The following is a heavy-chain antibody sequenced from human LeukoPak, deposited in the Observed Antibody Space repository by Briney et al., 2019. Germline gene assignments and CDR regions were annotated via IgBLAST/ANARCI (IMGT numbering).Heavy chain of an antibody. V-gene: IGHV3-23*01. CDR2: ISGGGGST. Sequence: GGSLRLSCAASGFTFSSYAMSWVRQSPGKGLEWGSAISGGGGSTYYAYYTDSVRGRFTISRDNSKNTLYLQMNSLRAEDTAVYYCGRDSRYSIDSWGQGTLVTVSS. CDR1: GFTFSSYA. D-gene: IGHD1-14*01. CDR3: GRDSRYSIDS. J-gene: IGHJ4*02.